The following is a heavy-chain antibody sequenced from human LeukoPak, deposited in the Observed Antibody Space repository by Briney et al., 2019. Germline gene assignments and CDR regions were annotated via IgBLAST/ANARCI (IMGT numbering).Heavy chain of an antibody. D-gene: IGHD4-11*01. CDR3: ARLPHDYSNYVQFDP. CDR1: GGTFSSYA. J-gene: IGHJ5*02. CDR2: IIPIFGTA. V-gene: IGHV1-69*05. Sequence: SVKVSCKASGGTFSSYAISWVRQAPGQRLEWMGGIIPIFGTANYAQKFQGRVTITTDESTSTAYMELSSLRSEDTAVYYCARLPHDYSNYVQFDPWGQGTLVTVSS.